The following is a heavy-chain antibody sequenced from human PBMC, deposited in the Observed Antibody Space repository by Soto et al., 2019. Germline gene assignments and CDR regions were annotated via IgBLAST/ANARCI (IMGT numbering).Heavy chain of an antibody. V-gene: IGHV4-31*03. CDR1: GVSVTSSGYY. D-gene: IGHD5-12*01. CDR3: ARARESRGSGYYDFADFDY. Sequence: QVQLQESGPGLVKPSQSLSLTCTVSGVSVTSSGYYWSWIRQHPGKGLEGIGYIYNSGNTYPNPSLRSRVTISVDTSDNQFSLQLSSVTAADTAVYYCARARESRGSGYYDFADFDYWGQGIVVTVSS. CDR2: IYNSGNT. J-gene: IGHJ4*02.